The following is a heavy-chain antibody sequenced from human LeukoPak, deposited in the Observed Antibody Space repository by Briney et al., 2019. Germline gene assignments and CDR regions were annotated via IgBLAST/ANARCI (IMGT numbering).Heavy chain of an antibody. D-gene: IGHD6-19*01. V-gene: IGHV4-4*02. CDR1: GGSISTNNW. Sequence: SETLSLTCAVSGGSISTNNWWHWVRQSPGKGLEWIGEIYHSGSTNYNPSLKSRVTISVDTSKNQFSLKVNSVTAADTATYYCAREVAAGSHRGFDYWGQGTLVTVSS. CDR2: IYHSGST. CDR3: AREVAAGSHRGFDY. J-gene: IGHJ4*02.